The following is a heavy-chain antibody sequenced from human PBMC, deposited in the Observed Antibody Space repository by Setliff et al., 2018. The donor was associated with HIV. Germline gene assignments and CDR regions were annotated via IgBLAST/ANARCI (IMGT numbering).Heavy chain of an antibody. Sequence: ASVKVSCKASGYTFTGYFIHWVRQAPGKGLEWMGGFDPEDGETIYAQKFQGRVTMTEDTSTDTAYMELSSLRSEDTAVYYCATGSGWYVPTRWGQGTLVTVSS. D-gene: IGHD6-19*01. CDR3: ATGSGWYVPTR. J-gene: IGHJ4*02. V-gene: IGHV1-24*01. CDR1: GYTFTGYF. CDR2: FDPEDGET.